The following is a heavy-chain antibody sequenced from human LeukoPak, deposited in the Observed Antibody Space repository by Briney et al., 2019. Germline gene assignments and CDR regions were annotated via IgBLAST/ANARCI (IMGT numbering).Heavy chain of an antibody. D-gene: IGHD2/OR15-2a*01. CDR2: INSDGSST. CDR1: GFSFTSYW. J-gene: IGHJ5*02. CDR3: ARESAIDS. Sequence: GGSLRLSCAASGFSFTSYWMHWVRQAPGKGLVWVSRINSDGSSTTYADSVKGRFAISRDNAKNTLYLQMNTLRGEDTAVYYCARESAIDSWGQGTLVTVSS. V-gene: IGHV3-74*01.